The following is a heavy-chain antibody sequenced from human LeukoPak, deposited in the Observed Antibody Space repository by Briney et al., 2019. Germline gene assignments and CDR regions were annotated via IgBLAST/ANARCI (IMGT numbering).Heavy chain of an antibody. CDR1: EGTFSSYP. CDR2: IILIFGIA. J-gene: IGHJ4*02. D-gene: IGHD6-13*01. Sequence: SVKVSCKASEGTFSSYPISWVRQAPGQGLDGWGGIILIFGIANYAQKFQGRVTITADKSTSTAYMELSSLRSEYTAVYYCASLPGYSSSWYGASFDYWGQGTLVTVSS. CDR3: ASLPGYSSSWYGASFDY. V-gene: IGHV1-69*10.